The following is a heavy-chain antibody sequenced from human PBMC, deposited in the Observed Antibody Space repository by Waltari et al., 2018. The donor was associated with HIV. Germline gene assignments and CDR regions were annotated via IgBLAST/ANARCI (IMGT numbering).Heavy chain of an antibody. J-gene: IGHJ4*02. CDR1: GGSISSSSYY. D-gene: IGHD1-1*01. CDR2: IYYSGST. V-gene: IGHV4-39*01. CDR3: ARRRAGTAPFDY. Sequence: QLQLQESGPGLVKPSETLSLTCTVSGGSISSSSYYWGWIRQPPGKGLEWIGSIYYSGSTYYNPSLKSRVTISVDTSKNQFSLKLSSVTAADTAVYYCARRRAGTAPFDYWGQGTLVTVSS.